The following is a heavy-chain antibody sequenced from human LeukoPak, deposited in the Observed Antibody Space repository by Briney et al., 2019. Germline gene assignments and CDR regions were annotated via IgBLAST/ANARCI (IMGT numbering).Heavy chain of an antibody. D-gene: IGHD3-10*02. CDR2: IYHTGNT. V-gene: IGHV4-30-2*01. CDR3: ARGFFVRGSPGIWFDP. CDR1: GASITSGDYS. J-gene: IGHJ5*02. Sequence: SQTLSLTCAVSGASITSGDYSWNWMRQPPGKGLEWIGDIYHTGNTYYRPSLKSRVTLLVDRYKNQFSLKLSSVTAADTAVYYCARGFFVRGSPGIWFDPWGQGTLVTVSS.